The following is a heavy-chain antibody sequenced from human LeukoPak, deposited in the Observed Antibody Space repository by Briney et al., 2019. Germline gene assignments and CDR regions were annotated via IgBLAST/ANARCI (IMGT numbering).Heavy chain of an antibody. J-gene: IGHJ4*02. CDR1: GFTFSSYA. V-gene: IGHV3-23*01. Sequence: GGSQTLSCAASGFTFSSYAMSWVRQAPGKGLEWVSAISGSGGSTYYADSVKGRFTISRDNSKNTLYLQMYSLRAEDTAVYYCAKDGYCSGGSCYSDYWGQGNVVPVSS. CDR2: ISGSGGST. D-gene: IGHD2-15*01. CDR3: AKDGYCSGGSCYSDY.